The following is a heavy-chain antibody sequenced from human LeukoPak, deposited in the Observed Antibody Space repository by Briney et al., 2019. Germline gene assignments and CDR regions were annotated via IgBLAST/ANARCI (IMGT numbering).Heavy chain of an antibody. CDR3: ARDPSTYYYGSGSTTCLDY. J-gene: IGHJ4*02. D-gene: IGHD3-10*01. V-gene: IGHV3-21*01. Sequence: GGSLRLSCAASGFTFSSYSMNWVRQAPGKGLEWVSSISSSSSYIYYADSVKGRFTISRDNAKNSLYLQMNSLRAEDTAVYYCARDPSTYYYGSGSTTCLDYWGQGTLVTVSS. CDR2: ISSSSSYI. CDR1: GFTFSSYS.